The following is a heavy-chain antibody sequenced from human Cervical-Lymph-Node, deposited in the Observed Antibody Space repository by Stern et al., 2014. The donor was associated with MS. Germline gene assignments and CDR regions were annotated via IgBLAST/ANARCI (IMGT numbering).Heavy chain of an antibody. D-gene: IGHD1-1*01. Sequence: EVQLVGSGGGVIQPGGSLRLSCTASGFTGSRDYMTWVRQAPGKGMEWVSLITNVGSPFYTDSVKGRFTISRDDSRNTVYLHMTSLRAEDTAMYYCARDTSSPERSDWWGQGTLVTVSS. CDR2: ITNVGSP. V-gene: IGHV3-53*01. CDR3: ARDTSSPERSDW. CDR1: GFTGSRDY. J-gene: IGHJ4*02.